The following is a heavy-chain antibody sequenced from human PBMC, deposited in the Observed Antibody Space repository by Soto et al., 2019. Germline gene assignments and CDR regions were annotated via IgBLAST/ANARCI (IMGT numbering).Heavy chain of an antibody. CDR3: AREAAGILNWFAP. CDR2: IYHSGST. CDR1: GGSIRSGCYY. D-gene: IGHD6-25*01. V-gene: IGHV4-31*02. Sequence: ALCLTWTVSGGSIRSGCYYWSWIRQHPGQGLEWIGYIYHSGSTYYNPSLKSRVTISVETSKNQFSLKLSSVTAADTAVYYSAREAAGILNWFAPWGQGTLVT. J-gene: IGHJ5*02.